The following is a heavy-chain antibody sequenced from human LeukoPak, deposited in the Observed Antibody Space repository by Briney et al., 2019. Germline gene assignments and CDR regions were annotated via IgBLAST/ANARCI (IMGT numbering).Heavy chain of an antibody. CDR3: ARCAGSGSYYYYYYYGMDV. V-gene: IGHV1-2*02. D-gene: IGHD3-10*01. J-gene: IGHJ6*02. CDR1: GYTFTGYY. CDR2: INPNRGGT. Sequence: ASVKVSCKASGYTFTGYYMHWVRQAPGQGLEWMGWINPNRGGTNYAQKFQGRVTMTRDTSISTAYMELSRLRSDDTAVYYCARCAGSGSYYYYYYYGMDVWGQGTTVTVSS.